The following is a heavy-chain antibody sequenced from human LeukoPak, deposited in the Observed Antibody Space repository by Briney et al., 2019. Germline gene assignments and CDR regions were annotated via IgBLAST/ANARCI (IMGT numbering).Heavy chain of an antibody. CDR1: GFTVSSYG. CDR2: ISGSGGST. J-gene: IGHJ4*02. CDR3: ARVGSSWYGFDY. D-gene: IGHD6-13*01. V-gene: IGHV3-23*01. Sequence: GGSLRLSCAASGFTVSSYGMSWVRQAPGKGLEWVSAISGSGGSTYYADSVKGRFTISRDKSKNTLYLQMNSLRAEDTAVYYCARVGSSWYGFDYWGQGTLVTVSS.